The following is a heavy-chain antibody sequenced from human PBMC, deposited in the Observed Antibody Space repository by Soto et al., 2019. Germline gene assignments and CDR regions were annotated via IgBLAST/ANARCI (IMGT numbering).Heavy chain of an antibody. CDR3: ARQSYFDWLGSYYYYGMDV. D-gene: IGHD3-9*01. CDR2: IYYSGST. V-gene: IGHV4-39*01. J-gene: IGHJ6*02. Sequence: ASETLSLTCTVSGGSISSSSYYWGWIRQPPGKGLEWIGSIYYSGSTYYNPSLKSRVTISVDTSKNQFSLKLSSVTAADTAVYYCARQSYFDWLGSYYYYGMDVWGQGTTVTVSS. CDR1: GGSISSSSYY.